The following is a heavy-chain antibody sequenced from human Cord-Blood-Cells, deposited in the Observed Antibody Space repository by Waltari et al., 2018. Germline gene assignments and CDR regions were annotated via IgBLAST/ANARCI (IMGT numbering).Heavy chain of an antibody. CDR2: MNPNSGNT. D-gene: IGHD1-7*01. V-gene: IGHV1-8*01. J-gene: IGHJ4*02. CDR3: ARGWNDWITGTTPLGDIDY. Sequence: QVQLVQSGAEVKKPGASVKVSCKASGYTFTSYDINWVRQATGQGLEWMGWMNPNSGNTGYAQKFQGRVTMTRNTSISTAYMELSSLRSEDTAVYYCARGWNDWITGTTPLGDIDYWGQGTLVTVSS. CDR1: GYTFTSYD.